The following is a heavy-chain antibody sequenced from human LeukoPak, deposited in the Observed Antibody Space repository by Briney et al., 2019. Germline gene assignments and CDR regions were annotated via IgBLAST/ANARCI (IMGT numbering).Heavy chain of an antibody. Sequence: GASVKLSCKASGYTFTGYYMHWVRQAPGQGLEWMGRINPNSGGTNYAQKFQGRVTMTRDTSISTAYMELSRLRSDDTAVYYCARDLGQATLSDYWGQGTLVTVSS. V-gene: IGHV1-2*06. CDR1: GYTFTGYY. CDR3: ARDLGQATLSDY. J-gene: IGHJ4*02. CDR2: INPNSGGT. D-gene: IGHD1-26*01.